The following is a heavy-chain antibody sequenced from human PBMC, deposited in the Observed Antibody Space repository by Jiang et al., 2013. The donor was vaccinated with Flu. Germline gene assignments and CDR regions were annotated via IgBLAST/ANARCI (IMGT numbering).Heavy chain of an antibody. V-gene: IGHV1-24*01. Sequence: GAEVKKPGASLKVSCRVSGNTVIQLSIHWVRQAPGKGLEWMGGFDPEDGETIYAEQFRGRVTMTEEGSTDTAYMELTSLTSEDTAVYYCATPRSCSKTTCPMRGFDHWGQGTLVTVSS. CDR2: FDPEDGET. CDR3: ATPRSCSKTTCPMRGFDH. J-gene: IGHJ4*02. D-gene: IGHD2-2*01. CDR1: GNTVIQLS.